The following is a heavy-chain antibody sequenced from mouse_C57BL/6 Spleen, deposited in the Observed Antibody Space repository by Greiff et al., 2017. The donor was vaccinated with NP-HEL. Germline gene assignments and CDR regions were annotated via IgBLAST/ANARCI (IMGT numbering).Heavy chain of an antibody. D-gene: IGHD3-1*01. J-gene: IGHJ1*03. CDR2: ISSGGSYT. V-gene: IGHV5-6*01. CDR3: ARPISDWYFDV. CDR1: GFTFSSYG. Sequence: EVKLMESGGDLVKPGGSLKLSCAASGFTFSSYGMSWVRQTPDKRLEWVATISSGGSYTYYPDSVKGRFTISRDTAENTLYLQMSSLKSEDTAMYYCARPISDWYFDVWGTGTTVTVSS.